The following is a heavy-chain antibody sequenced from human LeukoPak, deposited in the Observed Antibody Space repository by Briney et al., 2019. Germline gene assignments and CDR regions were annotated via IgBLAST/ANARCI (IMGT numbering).Heavy chain of an antibody. CDR1: GFTLSSYW. D-gene: IGHD1-26*01. J-gene: IGHJ3*02. CDR3: GKNRYSGSLSPFDI. CDR2: ISGGGGNT. Sequence: GGSLRLSCAASGFTLSSYWMHWVRQAPGKGLEWVSAISGGGGNTYYADSVKGRFTISRDNSKNTLYLQMNSLGAEDTAVYYCGKNRYSGSLSPFDIWGQGTMVTVSS. V-gene: IGHV3-23*01.